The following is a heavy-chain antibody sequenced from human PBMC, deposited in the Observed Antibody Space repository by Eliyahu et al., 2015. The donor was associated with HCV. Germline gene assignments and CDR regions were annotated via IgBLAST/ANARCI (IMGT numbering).Heavy chain of an antibody. CDR3: AYRPDIIVMIAATGWDWFDP. Sequence: QITLKESGPTLVKPTQTLTLTCTFSGFSLTTSGVXVGWIRQPPGKALXWLALIYWDDDKRYSPSLKSRLSISKDTSKNQVVLTMTNMEPVDTGTYFCAYRPDIIVMIAATGWDWFDPWGQGTLVTVSS. CDR2: IYWDDDK. J-gene: IGHJ5*02. V-gene: IGHV2-5*02. CDR1: GFSLTTSGVX. D-gene: IGHD2-15*01.